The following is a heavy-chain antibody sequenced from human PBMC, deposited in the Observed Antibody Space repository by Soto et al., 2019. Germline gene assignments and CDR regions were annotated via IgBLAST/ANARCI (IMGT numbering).Heavy chain of an antibody. CDR2: INPNGGST. J-gene: IGHJ4*02. Sequence: QVQLVQSGAEVKKPGASVKLSCKASGYTFTNYYIHWVRQAPGQGLERMALINPNGGSTNYAQKFQGRVTLTRDTSTSTVYMDLSSLKSEDTAVYYCARGLAAGDYWGQGTLVTVSS. CDR3: ARGLAAGDY. V-gene: IGHV1-46*01. D-gene: IGHD6-13*01. CDR1: GYTFTNYY.